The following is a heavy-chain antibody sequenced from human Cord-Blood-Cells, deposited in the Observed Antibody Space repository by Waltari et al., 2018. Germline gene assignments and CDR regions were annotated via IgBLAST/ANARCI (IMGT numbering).Heavy chain of an antibody. CDR3: ARAVGMSRNYFDY. CDR2: IYYSGST. V-gene: IGHV4-59*01. Sequence: QVQLQESGPGLVKPSEPLSLTCTVSGGSISSYYWSWLRQPPGKGLEWIGYIYYSGSTNYNPSLKSRVTISVDTSKNQFSLKLSSVTAADTAVYYCARAVGMSRNYFDYWGQGTLVTVSS. J-gene: IGHJ4*02. D-gene: IGHD2-21*01. CDR1: GGSISSYY.